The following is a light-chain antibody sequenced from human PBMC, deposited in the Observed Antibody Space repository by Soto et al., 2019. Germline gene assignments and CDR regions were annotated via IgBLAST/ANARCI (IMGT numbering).Light chain of an antibody. J-gene: IGKJ1*01. CDR1: QSVSSSY. CDR3: QQYGSSPPVT. Sequence: EIVLTQSPGTLSLSPGERGPLSCWAIQSVSSSYLAWYQQKPGQAPRLLIYGASSRATGIPDRFSGSGSGTDFTLTISRLEPEDFAVYYCQQYGSSPPVTFGQGTKVDIK. V-gene: IGKV3-20*01. CDR2: GAS.